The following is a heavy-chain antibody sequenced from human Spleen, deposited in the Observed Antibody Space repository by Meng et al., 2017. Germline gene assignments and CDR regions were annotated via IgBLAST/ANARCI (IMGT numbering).Heavy chain of an antibody. CDR2: IIPILGIA. J-gene: IGHJ4*02. D-gene: IGHD2-15*01. Sequence: SVKVSCKASGGTFSSYTISWVRQAPGQGLEWMGRIIPILGIANYAQKFQGRVTITADKSTSTAYMELSSLRSEDTAVYYCARAWLGSCTGRSCAVFFYFDYWGQGTLVTVSS. CDR3: ARAWLGSCTGRSCAVFFYFDY. CDR1: GGTFSSYT. V-gene: IGHV1-69*02.